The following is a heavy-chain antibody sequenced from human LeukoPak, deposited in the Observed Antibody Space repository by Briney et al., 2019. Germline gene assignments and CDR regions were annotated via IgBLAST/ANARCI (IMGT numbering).Heavy chain of an antibody. V-gene: IGHV1-24*01. Sequence: ASVKVSCKVSGYTLTELSMHWVRQAPGKGLEWMGGFDPEDGETIYAQKFQGRVTMTEDTSTDTAYMELSSLRSEDTAVYYCATRLGGPPIMRYDYWGQGTLVTVSS. CDR3: ATRLGGPPIMRYDY. D-gene: IGHD2-15*01. CDR1: GYTLTELS. J-gene: IGHJ4*02. CDR2: FDPEDGET.